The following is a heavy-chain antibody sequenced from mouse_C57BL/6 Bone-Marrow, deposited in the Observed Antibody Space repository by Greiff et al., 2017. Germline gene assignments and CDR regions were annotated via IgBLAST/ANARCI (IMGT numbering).Heavy chain of an antibody. Sequence: VQLQQPGAELVMPGASVKLSCKASGYTFTGYWMHWVKQRPGQGLEWIGEIDPSDSYTNFNQKFKGKSTLTVDKSSSTAYMQLSSLTSEDSAVYYCATAQATRFAYWGQGTLVTVSA. V-gene: IGHV1-69*01. CDR3: ATAQATRFAY. CDR1: GYTFTGYW. J-gene: IGHJ3*01. D-gene: IGHD3-2*02. CDR2: IDPSDSYT.